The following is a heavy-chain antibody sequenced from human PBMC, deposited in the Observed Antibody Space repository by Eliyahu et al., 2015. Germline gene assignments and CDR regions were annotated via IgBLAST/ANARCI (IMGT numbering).Heavy chain of an antibody. V-gene: IGHV5-51*01. CDR2: IYPGDSDT. CDR3: ARHPKTFSDSSGYYYRSYWYFDL. CDR1: GYSFXXXW. J-gene: IGHJ2*01. Sequence: EVQLVQSGAEVKKPGESLKISCKGSGYSFXXXWXGWVXQXPGKGLEWMGIIYPGDSDTKYSPSFQGQVTISADKSISTAYLQWSSLKASDTAMYYCARHPKTFSDSSGYYYRSYWYFDLWGRGTLVTVSS. D-gene: IGHD3-22*01.